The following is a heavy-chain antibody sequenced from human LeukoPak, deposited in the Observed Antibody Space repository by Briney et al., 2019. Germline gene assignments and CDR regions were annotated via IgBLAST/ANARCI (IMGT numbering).Heavy chain of an antibody. CDR3: ARFYKGNQNFDY. Sequence: ASVKVSCKASGYTFTGYYIHWVRQAPGQGLEWMGWINPDTGVTKYAQKFQGRVTMTRDTSISTAYMELSRLRSDDTAVYYCARFYKGNQNFDYWGQGTLVAVSS. V-gene: IGHV1-2*02. J-gene: IGHJ4*02. D-gene: IGHD2/OR15-2a*01. CDR1: GYTFTGYY. CDR2: INPDTGVT.